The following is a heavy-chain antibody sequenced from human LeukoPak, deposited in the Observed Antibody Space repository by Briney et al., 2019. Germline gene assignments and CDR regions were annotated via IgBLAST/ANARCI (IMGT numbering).Heavy chain of an antibody. V-gene: IGHV3-23*01. CDR3: AKTRPLDSSSWSHGDY. D-gene: IGHD6-13*01. CDR2: ISGSGDST. J-gene: IGHJ4*02. Sequence: GGSLRLSCAASGFTFSDYAMHWVRQAPGKGLEWVSAISGSGDSTYYGDSVKGRFTISRDNSKNTLYLQMNSLRAEDTAVYYCAKTRPLDSSSWSHGDYWGQGTTVTVSS. CDR1: GFTFSDYA.